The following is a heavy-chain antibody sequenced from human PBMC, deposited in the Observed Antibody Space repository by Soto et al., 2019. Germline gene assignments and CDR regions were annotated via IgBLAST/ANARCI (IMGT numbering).Heavy chain of an antibody. V-gene: IGHV1-69*12. CDR3: ARGHEGSGNSDAVAV. Sequence: QVQLVQSGAGVKKPGSSVKVSCTASGGSFRREAINWVRQAPGQGPEWMGGIHPFFGTADYAQKFKGRVTLTADVSTTTVDVEMGGQRFEDTAVCDCARGHEGSGNSDAVAVWGQGTMVMVSS. CDR1: GGSFRREA. J-gene: IGHJ3*01. CDR2: IHPFFGTA. D-gene: IGHD2-15*01.